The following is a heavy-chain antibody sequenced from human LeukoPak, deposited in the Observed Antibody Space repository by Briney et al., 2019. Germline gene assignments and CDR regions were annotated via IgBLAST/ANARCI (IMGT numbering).Heavy chain of an antibody. CDR3: AREFHCSGGSYYIVYYLYGMDV. CDR2: IKQNGTER. Sequence: GGSLTLSCAASGFTLSRYWMSWVRHPPGKGLEWVANIKQNGTERYYVDSVKGRFTISRDNAKNSVYLQMNSLRVEDTAVYYCAREFHCSGGSYYIVYYLYGMDVWGKGTTVTVSS. V-gene: IGHV3-7*03. D-gene: IGHD2-15*01. J-gene: IGHJ6*04. CDR1: GFTLSRYW.